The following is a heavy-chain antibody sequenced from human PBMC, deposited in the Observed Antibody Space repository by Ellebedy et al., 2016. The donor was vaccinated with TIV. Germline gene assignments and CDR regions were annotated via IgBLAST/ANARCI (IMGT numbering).Heavy chain of an antibody. V-gene: IGHV1-46*01. CDR2: INPSGGST. Sequence: ASVKVSCXASGYTFTSYYMHWVRQAPGQGLEWMGIINPSGGSTSYAQKFQGRVTMTEDTTTDTAHMELSGLRSEDTAIYYCATLAWVRIKGYYHYMDVWGKGTTVIVS. CDR1: GYTFTSYY. D-gene: IGHD5-12*01. J-gene: IGHJ6*03. CDR3: ATLAWVRIKGYYHYMDV.